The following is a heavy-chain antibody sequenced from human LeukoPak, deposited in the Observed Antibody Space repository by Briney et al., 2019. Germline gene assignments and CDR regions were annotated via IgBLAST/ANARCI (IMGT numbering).Heavy chain of an antibody. CDR3: ARGGRFGELLSTPP. Sequence: ASVKVSCKASGGTFIGYAISWVRQAPGQGLEWTGGIIPIFGTANYAQKFQGRVTITADESTSTAYMELSSLRSEDTAVYYCARGGRFGELLSTPPWGQGTLVTVSS. J-gene: IGHJ5*02. CDR2: IIPIFGTA. CDR1: GGTFIGYA. D-gene: IGHD3-10*01. V-gene: IGHV1-69*13.